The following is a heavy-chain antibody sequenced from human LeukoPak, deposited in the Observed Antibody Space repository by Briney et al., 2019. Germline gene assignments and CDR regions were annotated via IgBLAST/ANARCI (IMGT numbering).Heavy chain of an antibody. CDR2: IYYSGST. J-gene: IGHJ4*02. CDR1: GGSISSGGYY. Sequence: SETLSLTCTVSGGSISSGGYYWSWIRQHPGKGLEWIGYIYYSGSTYYNPSLKSRVTISVDTSKNQFSLKLSSVTAADTAVYYCARVLGGRGYQLLEYYFDYWGQGTLVTVSS. D-gene: IGHD2-2*01. CDR3: ARVLGGRGYQLLEYYFDY. V-gene: IGHV4-31*03.